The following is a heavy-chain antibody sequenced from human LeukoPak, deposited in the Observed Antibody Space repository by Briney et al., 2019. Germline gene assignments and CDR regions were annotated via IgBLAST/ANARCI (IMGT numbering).Heavy chain of an antibody. D-gene: IGHD6-13*01. V-gene: IGHV4-39*01. CDR2: MYHTGRT. CDR1: GGSITSNTYY. J-gene: IGHJ4*02. CDR3: AMGAGSWYDY. Sequence: SETLSLTCTVSGGSITSNTYYWGWVSQPPGMGPEWIGSMYHTGRTYYKPSLKSRVTISADTSKNQFSLKLSSVTAADTAVYYCAMGAGSWYDYWGRGTLVTVSS.